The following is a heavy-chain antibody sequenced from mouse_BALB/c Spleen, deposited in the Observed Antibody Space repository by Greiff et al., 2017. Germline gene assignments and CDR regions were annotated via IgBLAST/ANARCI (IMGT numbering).Heavy chain of an antibody. D-gene: IGHD2-14*01. CDR1: GFSLTSYG. V-gene: IGHV2-9*02. CDR3: ARGAYYRYDGPDY. CDR2: IWAGGST. J-gene: IGHJ2*01. Sequence: VKLQESGPGLVAPSQSLSITCTVSGFSLTSYGVHWVRQPPGKGLEWLGVIWAGGSTNYNSALMSRLSISKDNSKSQVFLKMNSLQTDDTAMYYCARGAYYRYDGPDYWGQGTTLTVSS.